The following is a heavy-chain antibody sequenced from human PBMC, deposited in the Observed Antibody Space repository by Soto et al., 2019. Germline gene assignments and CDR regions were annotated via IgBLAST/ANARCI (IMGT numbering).Heavy chain of an antibody. V-gene: IGHV1-69*13. J-gene: IGHJ5*02. CDR3: ARVGHRGAFWSGLNWFDP. Sequence: SVKVSCKASGGTFSSYAISWVRQAPGQGLEWMGGIIPIFGTANYAQKFQGRVTITADESTSTAYMELSSLRSEDTAVYYCARVGHRGAFWSGLNWFDPWGQGTLVTVSS. CDR1: GGTFSSYA. CDR2: IIPIFGTA. D-gene: IGHD3-3*01.